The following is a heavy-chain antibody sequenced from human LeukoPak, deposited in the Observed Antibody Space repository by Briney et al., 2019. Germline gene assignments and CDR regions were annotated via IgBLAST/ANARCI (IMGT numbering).Heavy chain of an antibody. V-gene: IGHV1-8*03. CDR2: MNPNSGNT. CDR3: ARGGNPYYSNYFHQFDY. CDR1: GYTFTSYD. Sequence: ASVKVSCKASGYTFTSYDINWVRQATGQGLEWMGWMNPNSGNTGYAQKFQGRVTITRNTSISTAYMELSSLRSEDTAVYYCARGGNPYYSNYFHQFDYWGQGTLVTVSS. J-gene: IGHJ4*02. D-gene: IGHD4-11*01.